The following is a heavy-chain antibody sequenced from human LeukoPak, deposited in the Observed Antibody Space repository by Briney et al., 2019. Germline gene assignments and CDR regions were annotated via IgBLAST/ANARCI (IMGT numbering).Heavy chain of an antibody. V-gene: IGHV3-74*01. CDR1: GFSFNTYW. J-gene: IGHJ4*02. D-gene: IGHD3-9*01. CDR2: ISGDGSNT. CDR3: ARANYHNN. Sequence: GGSLRLSCVASGFSFNTYWMHWVRQAPGKGLVWVSRISGDGSNTTYADSVKGRFTISRVNAKNTVYLQMNSLRAEDTAVYYCARANYHNNWGQVALVTVSS.